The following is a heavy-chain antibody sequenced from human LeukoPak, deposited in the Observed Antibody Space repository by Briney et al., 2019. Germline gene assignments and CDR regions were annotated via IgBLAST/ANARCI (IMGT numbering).Heavy chain of an antibody. V-gene: IGHV3-7*05. J-gene: IGHJ4*02. CDR1: AFIFSDYW. CDR2: IKQDGSEE. CDR3: ARWNSGWEFDY. Sequence: PGGSLRLSCAASAFIFSDYWMTWVRQAPGTGLHWVAHIKQDGSEEYYVDSVKGRFTISRDNAKSSLYLQMNSLRAEDTAVYYCARWNSGWEFDYWGQGTLVSVSS. D-gene: IGHD6-19*01.